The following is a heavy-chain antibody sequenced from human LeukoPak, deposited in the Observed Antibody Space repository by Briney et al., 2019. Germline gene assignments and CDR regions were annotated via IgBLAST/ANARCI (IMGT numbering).Heavy chain of an antibody. Sequence: GESLKVSCKGSGYSFTSYWLGWVRQMPGKGLEWMGIIYPGDSDTRYSPSFQGQVTISADKSISTAYLQWSSLKASETAMYYCARSAGAAPYAFDIWGQGTMVTVSS. CDR3: ARSAGAAPYAFDI. D-gene: IGHD6-6*01. CDR2: IYPGDSDT. J-gene: IGHJ3*02. CDR1: GYSFTSYW. V-gene: IGHV5-51*01.